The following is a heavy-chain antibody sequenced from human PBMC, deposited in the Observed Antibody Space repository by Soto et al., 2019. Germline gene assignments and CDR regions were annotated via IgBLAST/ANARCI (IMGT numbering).Heavy chain of an antibody. J-gene: IGHJ6*02. V-gene: IGHV4-39*01. CDR2: TYSSGGA. D-gene: IGHD3-10*01. CDR1: GGSINSNDNS. CDR3: ARTRGSAVYFYFYGMDV. Sequence: PSETRSLPCSVSGGSINSNDNSWGGIRQPQGKGLEWIGNTYSSGGAYYNPSFKSRASISVDTSKNQVLLKLASVTAADTAMYYCARTRGSAVYFYFYGMDVWGQGTTVTVSS.